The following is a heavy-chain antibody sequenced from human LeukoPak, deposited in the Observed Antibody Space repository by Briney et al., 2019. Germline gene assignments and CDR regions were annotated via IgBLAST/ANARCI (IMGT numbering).Heavy chain of an antibody. J-gene: IGHJ5*02. CDR2: ISSSGSTT. D-gene: IGHD2-2*01. CDR1: GFTFSSYE. Sequence: PGGSLRLSCAVSGFTFSSYEMNWVRQAPGKGLEWVSYISSSGSTTYYADSVKGRFTISRDNSKNTLYLQMNSLRAEDTAVYYCAKDGPKYGRFDPWGQGTLVTVSS. CDR3: AKDGPKYGRFDP. V-gene: IGHV3-48*03.